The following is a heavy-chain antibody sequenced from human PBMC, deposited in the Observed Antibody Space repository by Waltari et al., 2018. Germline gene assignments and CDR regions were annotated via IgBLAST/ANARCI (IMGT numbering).Heavy chain of an antibody. CDR2: IYYSGST. J-gene: IGHJ6*03. V-gene: IGHV4-30-4*08. CDR1: GGSISSGDYY. D-gene: IGHD4-4*01. Sequence: QVQLQESGPGLVKPSQTLSLTCTVSGGSISSGDYYWSWIRHPPGKGLEWIGYIYYSGSTYYNPSLKSRVTISVDTSKNQFSLKLSSVTAADTAVYYCARVGFNYSNYENYYYMDVWGKGTTVTISS. CDR3: ARVGFNYSNYENYYYMDV.